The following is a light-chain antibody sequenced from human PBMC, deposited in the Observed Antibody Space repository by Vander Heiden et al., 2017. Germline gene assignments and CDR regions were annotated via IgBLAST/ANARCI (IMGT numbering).Light chain of an antibody. CDR2: AAS. CDR1: QSISSY. V-gene: IGKV1-39*01. J-gene: IGKJ2*01. Sequence: DIQMTQSPSSLSASVGDRVTITCRASQSISSYLNWYQQKPGKAPKLLIYAASSLQSGVPSRFSGSESGTDFTLTISSLQPEDFATYYCQQSDNTPQTFGQGTKMEIK. CDR3: QQSDNTPQT.